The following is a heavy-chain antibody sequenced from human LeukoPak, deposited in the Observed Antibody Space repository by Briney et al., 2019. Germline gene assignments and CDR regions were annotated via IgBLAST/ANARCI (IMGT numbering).Heavy chain of an antibody. Sequence: GGSLRLSCAASGFTFSSDWMSWVRQAPGKGLEWVANIKQDGSEKYYVDSVKGRFTISRDNAKNSLYLQMNSLRAEDTAVYYCARDWSKYCSSTSCYPAAAFDIWGQGTMVTVSS. V-gene: IGHV3-7*01. J-gene: IGHJ3*02. CDR3: ARDWSKYCSSTSCYPAAAFDI. D-gene: IGHD2-2*01. CDR1: GFTFSSDW. CDR2: IKQDGSEK.